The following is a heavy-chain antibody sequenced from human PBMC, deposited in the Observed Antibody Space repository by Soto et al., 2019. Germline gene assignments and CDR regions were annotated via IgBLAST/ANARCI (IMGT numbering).Heavy chain of an antibody. CDR2: IYTSGST. CDR1: GGSFSSYD. J-gene: IGHJ3*02. CDR3: ARMYVGFLEWYPDPKLSFDI. Sequence: SETLSLTCTVSGGSFSSYDWSWIRQPAGKGLEWIGSIYTSGSTNYNPSLKSRVTMSVDTSKNQFSLKLSSVTAADTAVYYCARMYVGFLEWYPDPKLSFDIWGQGTMVT. D-gene: IGHD3-3*02. V-gene: IGHV4-4*07.